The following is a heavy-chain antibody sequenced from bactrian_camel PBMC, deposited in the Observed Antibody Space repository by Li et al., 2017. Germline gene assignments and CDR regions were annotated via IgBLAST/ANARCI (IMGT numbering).Heavy chain of an antibody. CDR2: AYQGGSRT. V-gene: IGHV3S40*01. CDR1: GYPFGSNC. J-gene: IGHJ4*01. CDR3: AFEVAPHVRGLNSSQVGPMAPLCPTQGY. D-gene: IGHD7*01. Sequence: VQLVESGGGPVQAGGSLRLSCEPSGYPFGSNCFGWFRQVPGQEREGVAAAYQGGSRTYYADSVKGRFAISQDNAKNTMYLQMTSLKPEDTAIYYCAFEVAPHVRGLNSSQVGPMAPLCPTQGYWGQGTQVTVS.